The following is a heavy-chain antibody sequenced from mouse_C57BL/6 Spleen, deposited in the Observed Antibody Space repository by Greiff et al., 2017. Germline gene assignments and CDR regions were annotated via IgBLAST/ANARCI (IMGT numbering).Heavy chain of an antibody. J-gene: IGHJ1*03. D-gene: IGHD1-1*01. Sequence: QVQLQQPGAELVRPGTSVKLSCKASGYTFTSYWMHWVKQRPGQGLEWIGVIDPSDSYTNYNQQFKGKATLTVDTSSSTAYMQLSSLTSEDSAVYYCARGGFITTVVEYFDVWGTGTTVTVSS. CDR2: IDPSDSYT. V-gene: IGHV1-59*01. CDR1: GYTFTSYW. CDR3: ARGGFITTVVEYFDV.